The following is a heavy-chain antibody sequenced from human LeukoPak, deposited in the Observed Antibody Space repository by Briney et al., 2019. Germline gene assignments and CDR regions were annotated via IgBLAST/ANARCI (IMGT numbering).Heavy chain of an antibody. V-gene: IGHV1-18*01. D-gene: IGHD1-14*01. Sequence: ASVKLSCKGSGYTFTSYGISWVRQAPGQGRERMGWTSAYNGNTNYAQKLQGRVTMTTDTSTSTAYMELRSLRSDDTAVYYCARDLLVGTNGTNWFDPWGQGTLVTVSS. CDR3: ARDLLVGTNGTNWFDP. J-gene: IGHJ5*02. CDR1: GYTFTSYG. CDR2: TSAYNGNT.